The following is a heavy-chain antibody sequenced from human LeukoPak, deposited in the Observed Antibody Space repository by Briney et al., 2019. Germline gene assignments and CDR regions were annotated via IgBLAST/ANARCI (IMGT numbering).Heavy chain of an antibody. J-gene: IGHJ5*02. D-gene: IGHD6-13*01. CDR2: IYYSGTT. CDR3: AREIGGAADT. Sequence: SETLSLTCSVSGGSISSSSYYWAWIRQPPGKGLEWIGSIYYSGTTYYKPSLKSRLTISVDTSKNHFSLKLSSVTAADTAVYYCAREIGGAADTWGQGTMVTVSS. CDR1: GGSISSSSYY. V-gene: IGHV4-39*02.